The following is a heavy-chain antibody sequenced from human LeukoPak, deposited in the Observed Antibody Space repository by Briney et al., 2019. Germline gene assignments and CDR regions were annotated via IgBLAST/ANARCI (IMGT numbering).Heavy chain of an antibody. CDR3: VKGAYDYLEIAYFDY. CDR1: GFTFSNYA. V-gene: IGHV3-23*01. Sequence: GGSLRLSCAASGFTFSNYAMNRVRQAPGKGLEWVSVILGSGDAKDYADSVKGRFTISRDKSKNTLYLQMNSLTAEDTAVYYCVKGAYDYLEIAYFDYWGQGTLVSVSS. CDR2: ILGSGDAK. D-gene: IGHD5-12*01. J-gene: IGHJ4*02.